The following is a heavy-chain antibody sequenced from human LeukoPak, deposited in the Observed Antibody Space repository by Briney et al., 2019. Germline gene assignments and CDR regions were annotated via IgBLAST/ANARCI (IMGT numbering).Heavy chain of an antibody. CDR2: IYSGGFT. D-gene: IGHD2-21*02. CDR1: GFTISNNY. J-gene: IGHJ3*02. V-gene: IGHV3-53*01. Sequence: GGSLRLSCAASGFTISNNYIRWLRQAPGKGLEWVSHIYSGGFTQFAGSVKGRFTISRDNSKNTLCLQMNSLRAEDTAVYYCAKDLAYCGGDCYSGAFDIWGQGTMVTVSS. CDR3: AKDLAYCGGDCYSGAFDI.